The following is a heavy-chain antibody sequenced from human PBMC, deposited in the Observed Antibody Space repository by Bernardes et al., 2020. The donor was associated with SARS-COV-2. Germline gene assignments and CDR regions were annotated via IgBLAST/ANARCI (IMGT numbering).Heavy chain of an antibody. V-gene: IGHV3-9*01. CDR1: GFTFDDYA. J-gene: IGHJ6*02. CDR3: AKDRYYYGSGSYPPNYYYYGMDV. Sequence: GGSLRLSCAASGFTFDDYAMHWVRQAPGKGLEWVSCISWNSGTIGYADSVKGRFTISRDNAKNSLYLQMNSLRAEDTALYYCAKDRYYYGSGSYPPNYYYYGMDVWGQGTTVTVSS. CDR2: ISWNSGTI. D-gene: IGHD3-10*01.